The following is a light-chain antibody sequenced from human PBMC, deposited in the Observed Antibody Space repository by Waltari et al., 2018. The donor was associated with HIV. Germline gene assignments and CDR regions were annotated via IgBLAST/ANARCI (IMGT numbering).Light chain of an antibody. J-gene: IGLJ3*02. CDR3: CSYAGSFTLL. Sequence: QSALTQPRPVSGSLAQSVTIPRSGSFRAVGCYTFVSWYQQHSGKAPKLVSFDVNKRPSGVPDRFSGSKSGNTASLTVSGLQAEDEADYFCCSYAGSFTLLFGGGTNLAVL. CDR1: FRAVGCYTF. V-gene: IGLV2-11*01. CDR2: DVN.